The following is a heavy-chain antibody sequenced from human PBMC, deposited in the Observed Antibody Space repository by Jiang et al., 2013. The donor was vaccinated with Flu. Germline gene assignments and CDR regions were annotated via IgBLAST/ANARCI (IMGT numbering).Heavy chain of an antibody. CDR3: ASMGTGIRLGIDF. D-gene: IGHD3-10*01. Sequence: EVKKPGESLRISCKASGYSFTNFWTTWVRQMPGKGLEWMGRIDPSDSYTNYVPSFQGHVTMSVDKSITTAYLQWSSLKASDTAIYYCASMGTGIRLGIDFWGQGTLVTVSS. CDR2: IDPSDSYT. CDR1: GYSFTNFW. J-gene: IGHJ4*02. V-gene: IGHV5-10-1*01.